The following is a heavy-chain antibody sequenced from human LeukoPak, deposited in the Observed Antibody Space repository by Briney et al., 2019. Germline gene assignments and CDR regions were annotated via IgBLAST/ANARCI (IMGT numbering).Heavy chain of an antibody. J-gene: IGHJ4*02. CDR1: GGSINSGSYY. V-gene: IGHV4-61*02. D-gene: IGHD2-2*01. CDR2: IYTSGST. CDR3: ARGLPGAVGAADY. Sequence: PSETLSLTCTVSGGSINSGSYYYHWIRQPAGKGLEWIGRIYTSGSTIYNPSLESRVTISVDTSKNQFSLKLSSVTAADTAVYYCARGLPGAVGAADYWGQGTPVTVSS.